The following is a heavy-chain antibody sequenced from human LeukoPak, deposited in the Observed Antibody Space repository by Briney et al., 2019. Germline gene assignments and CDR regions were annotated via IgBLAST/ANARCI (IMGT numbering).Heavy chain of an antibody. J-gene: IGHJ6*02. CDR2: IKQDGSEK. CDR1: GFTFSSYA. CDR3: VRLASSIAHFGMDV. V-gene: IGHV3-7*01. Sequence: PGGSLRLSCAASGFTFSSYAMHWVRQAPGKGLEWVAYIKQDGSEKDYVDSVKGRFTISRDNAKNSLHLQMNSLRAEDTAVYYCVRLASSIAHFGMDVWGQGTTVTVSS. D-gene: IGHD2-15*01.